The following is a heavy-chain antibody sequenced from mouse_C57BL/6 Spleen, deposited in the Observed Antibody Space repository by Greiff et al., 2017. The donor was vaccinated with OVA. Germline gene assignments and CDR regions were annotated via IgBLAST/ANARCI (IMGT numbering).Heavy chain of an antibody. Sequence: QVQLQQSGPGLVQPSQSLSITCTVSGFSLTSYGVHWVRQSPGKGLEWLGVIWRGGSTDYNAAFISRLSISKDNSKSQVFFKMNSLQADDTAIYYCARGLGSAWFAYWGQGTLVTVSA. J-gene: IGHJ3*01. D-gene: IGHD1-1*01. V-gene: IGHV2-2*01. CDR3: ARGLGSAWFAY. CDR2: IWRGGST. CDR1: GFSLTSYG.